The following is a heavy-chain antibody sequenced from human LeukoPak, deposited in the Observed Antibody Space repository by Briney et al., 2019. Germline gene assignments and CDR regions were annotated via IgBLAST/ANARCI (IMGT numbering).Heavy chain of an antibody. CDR1: GYTLTELS. Sequence: GASVKVSCKASGYTLTELSMHWVRQAPGKGLEWMGGFDPEDGETIYAQKFQGRVTMTEDTSTDTAYMELSSLRSEDTAVYYCATAVRGSYYGSYFDYWGQGTLVTVSS. CDR2: FDPEDGET. V-gene: IGHV1-24*01. D-gene: IGHD1-26*01. CDR3: ATAVRGSYYGSYFDY. J-gene: IGHJ4*02.